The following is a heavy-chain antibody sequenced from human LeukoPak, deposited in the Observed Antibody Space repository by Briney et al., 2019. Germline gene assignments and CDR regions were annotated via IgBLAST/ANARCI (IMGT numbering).Heavy chain of an antibody. CDR1: GFTFSSYG. J-gene: IGHJ3*02. CDR2: IRYDGSNK. D-gene: IGHD6-13*01. Sequence: GGSLRLSCAASGFTFSSYGMHWVRQAPGKGLEWVAFIRYDGSNKYYADSVKGRFTISRDNSKNTLYLQMNSLRAEDTAVYYCAKEKYSSSWFNFLGAFDIWGQGTMVTVSS. V-gene: IGHV3-30*02. CDR3: AKEKYSSSWFNFLGAFDI.